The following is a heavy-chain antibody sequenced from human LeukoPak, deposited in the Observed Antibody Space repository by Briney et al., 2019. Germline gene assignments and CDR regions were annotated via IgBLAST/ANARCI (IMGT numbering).Heavy chain of an antibody. V-gene: IGHV3-23*01. CDR3: ANGDYDSSGFFDY. D-gene: IGHD3-22*01. CDR2: ISRSGGST. CDR1: GFTFSSYA. J-gene: IGHJ4*02. Sequence: GGSLRLSCAAPGFTFSSYAMSWVRQAPGKGLQWVSAISRSGGSTYYADSVKGRFTISRDNSKNTLYLQMNSLRAEDTAVYYCANGDYDSSGFFDYWGQGTLVTVSS.